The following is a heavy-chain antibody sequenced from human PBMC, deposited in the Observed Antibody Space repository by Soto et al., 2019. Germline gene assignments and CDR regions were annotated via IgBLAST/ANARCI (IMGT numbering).Heavy chain of an antibody. V-gene: IGHV4-34*01. CDR2: INHSGNT. CDR1: GGSLSGYY. Sequence: SETLSLTCAVYGGSLSGYYWSWIRQPPGKALEWIGEINHSGNTNYNPSLKSRVTISVDTSKDQLFLSLSSVTAADTAMYYCARHHVRGRTIAGAAEFWGQGTLVTVS. CDR3: ARHHVRGRTIAGAAEF. D-gene: IGHD1-26*01. J-gene: IGHJ4*02.